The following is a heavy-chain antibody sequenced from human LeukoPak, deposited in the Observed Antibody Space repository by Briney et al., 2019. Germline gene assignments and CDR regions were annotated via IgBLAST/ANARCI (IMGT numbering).Heavy chain of an antibody. Sequence: PSETLSLTCTVSGGSISSYYWSWIRQPPGMGLEWIGYIYYSGSTNYNPSLKSRVTISVDTSKNQFSLNLISVTAADTAVYYCARSPQGTATTANWLDPWGQGTLVTVSS. J-gene: IGHJ5*02. CDR1: GGSISSYY. CDR2: IYYSGST. D-gene: IGHD4-17*01. V-gene: IGHV4-59*12. CDR3: ARSPQGTATTANWLDP.